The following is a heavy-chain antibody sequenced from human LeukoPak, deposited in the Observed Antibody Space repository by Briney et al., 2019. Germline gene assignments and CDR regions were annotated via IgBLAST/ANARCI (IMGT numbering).Heavy chain of an antibody. Sequence: PGGSLRLSCAASGFTFSDYYMSWIRQAPGKGLEWVSYISSSGSTIYYADSVKGRFTISRDNAKNSLYLQMNSLRAEDTAVYYYARETRWLQLPDWFDPWGQGTLVTVSS. CDR1: GFTFSDYY. V-gene: IGHV3-11*04. J-gene: IGHJ5*02. D-gene: IGHD5-24*01. CDR2: ISSSGSTI. CDR3: ARETRWLQLPDWFDP.